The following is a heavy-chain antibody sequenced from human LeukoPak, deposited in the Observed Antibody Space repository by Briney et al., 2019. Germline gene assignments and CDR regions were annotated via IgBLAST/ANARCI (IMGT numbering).Heavy chain of an antibody. CDR2: IYYSGST. D-gene: IGHD2-15*01. V-gene: IGHV4-59*01. CDR1: GGSISSYY. Sequence: PSETLSLTCTVSGGSISSYYWSWIRQPPGKGLEWIGYIYYSGSTNYNPSLKSRVTISVDTSKNHFSLSLNSVTAADTAVYYCARAVVVVPSKTYFYGMDVWGQGTSVTVSS. CDR3: ARAVVVVPSKTYFYGMDV. J-gene: IGHJ6*02.